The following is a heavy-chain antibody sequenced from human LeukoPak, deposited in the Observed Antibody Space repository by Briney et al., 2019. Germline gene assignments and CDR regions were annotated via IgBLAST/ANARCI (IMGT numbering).Heavy chain of an antibody. Sequence: ASVKVSCKASGYTFTSYGISWVRQAPGQGLEWMGWISAYNGNANYAQKLQGRVTMTTDTSTSTAYMELRSLRSDDTAVYYCARDFLYDSSGSIDYWGQGTLVTVSS. CDR2: ISAYNGNA. D-gene: IGHD3-22*01. CDR1: GYTFTSYG. J-gene: IGHJ4*02. V-gene: IGHV1-18*01. CDR3: ARDFLYDSSGSIDY.